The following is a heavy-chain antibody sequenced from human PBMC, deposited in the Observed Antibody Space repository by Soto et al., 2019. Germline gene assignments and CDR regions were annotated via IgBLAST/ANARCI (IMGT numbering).Heavy chain of an antibody. CDR2: IYYSGST. V-gene: IGHV4-31*03. Sequence: QVQLQESGPGLVKPSQTLSLTCTVSGGSISSGGYYWSWIRQHPGKGLEWIGYIYYSGSTYYNPSLKSRVTISVDTSKNQFSLKLSSVTAADTAVHYCARDGGNGYDYLWFDPWGQGTLVTVSS. CDR1: GGSISSGGYY. D-gene: IGHD5-12*01. CDR3: ARDGGNGYDYLWFDP. J-gene: IGHJ5*02.